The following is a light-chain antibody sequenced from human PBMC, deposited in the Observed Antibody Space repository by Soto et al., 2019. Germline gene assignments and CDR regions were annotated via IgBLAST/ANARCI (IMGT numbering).Light chain of an antibody. Sequence: QSALTQPASVSGSPGQAITISCTGTSSDVGGYNYVSWDQHRPGKAPRLIIYEVSYRPSGVSNRFSGSKSGNTASLTISGLQAEEEADYYCSSYTANNTRLFGTGTKLTVL. CDR1: SSDVGGYNY. V-gene: IGLV2-14*01. CDR2: EVS. J-gene: IGLJ1*01. CDR3: SSYTANNTRL.